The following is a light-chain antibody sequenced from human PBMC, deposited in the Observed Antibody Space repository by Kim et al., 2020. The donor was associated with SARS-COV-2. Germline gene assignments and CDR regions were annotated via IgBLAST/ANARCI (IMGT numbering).Light chain of an antibody. CDR2: GAS. CDR3: QHYHNWPPWT. J-gene: IGKJ1*01. CDR1: QSVSSN. Sequence: STGARATLSCRASQSVSSNLAWYQQKPGQAPRLLIYGASTRATGIPARFSGSGSGTEFTLTISSLQSEDFAVYYCQHYHNWPPWTFGQGTKVDIK. V-gene: IGKV3-15*01.